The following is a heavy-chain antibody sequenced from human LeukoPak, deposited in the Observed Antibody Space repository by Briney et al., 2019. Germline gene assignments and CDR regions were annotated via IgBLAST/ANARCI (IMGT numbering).Heavy chain of an antibody. J-gene: IGHJ4*02. CDR3: ARSKAAAKWSF. V-gene: IGHV3-53*01. CDR2: IYSGGAT. Sequence: LACVSLIYSGGATYYADSVKGRFTISRDNSKNTLYLQMNSLRAEDTAVYYCARSKAAAKWSFWGQGTLVTVSS. D-gene: IGHD6-13*01.